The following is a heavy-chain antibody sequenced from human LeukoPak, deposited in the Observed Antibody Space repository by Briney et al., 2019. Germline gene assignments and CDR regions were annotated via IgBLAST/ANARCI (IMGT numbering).Heavy chain of an antibody. CDR2: ISGSGGST. Sequence: GGSLRLSCAASGFTFSSYAMSWVRQAPGKGLEWVSAISGSGGSTYYADSVKGRFTISRDNSKNTLYLQMNSLRAEDTAVYYCAKDPPYYYDSSGYGGGAFDIWGQGTMVTVSS. CDR1: GFTFSSYA. CDR3: AKDPPYYYDSSGYGGGAFDI. J-gene: IGHJ3*02. D-gene: IGHD3-22*01. V-gene: IGHV3-23*01.